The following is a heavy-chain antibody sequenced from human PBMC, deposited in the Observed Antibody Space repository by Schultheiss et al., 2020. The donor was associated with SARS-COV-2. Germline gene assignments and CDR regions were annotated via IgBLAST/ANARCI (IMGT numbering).Heavy chain of an antibody. CDR1: GFTFSTYG. J-gene: IGHJ4*02. V-gene: IGHV3-30*02. Sequence: GGSLRLSCAASGFTFSTYGMHWVRQAPGKGLEWVASIKYDGETTFYADPVKGRFTISRDNPKNTVYLQMNSLRAEDTARYYCARDTGGISIWFGPDYWGQGSLVTVSS. CDR2: IKYDGETT. D-gene: IGHD3-10*01. CDR3: ARDTGGISIWFGPDY.